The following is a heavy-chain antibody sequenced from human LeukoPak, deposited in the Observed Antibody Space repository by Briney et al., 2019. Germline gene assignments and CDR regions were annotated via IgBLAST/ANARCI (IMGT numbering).Heavy chain of an antibody. V-gene: IGHV3-21*01. Sequence: GGSLRLSCAASGFTFSSYSMNWVRQAPGKGLEWVSSISSSSYIYYADSVKGRFTISRDNAKNSLYLQMNSLRAEDTAVYYCARLDSGSYYTAIAYWGQGTLVTVSS. CDR3: ARLDSGSYYTAIAY. D-gene: IGHD1-26*01. CDR2: ISSSSYI. CDR1: GFTFSSYS. J-gene: IGHJ4*02.